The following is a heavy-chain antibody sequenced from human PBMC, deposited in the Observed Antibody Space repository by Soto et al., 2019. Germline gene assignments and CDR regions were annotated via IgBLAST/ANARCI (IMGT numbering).Heavy chain of an antibody. J-gene: IGHJ4*02. CDR1: GFSLSNARMG. D-gene: IGHD1-26*01. CDR2: IFSNDEK. CDR3: ARHGRGVGARPLDY. Sequence: QVTLKESGPVLVKPTETLTLTCTVSGFSLSNARMGVTWIRQPPGKALEWLAHIFSNDEKSYSTSHKSRLTISKDTSKSQVVLTMTNMDPVDTATYYCARHGRGVGARPLDYWGQGTLVTVSS. V-gene: IGHV2-26*01.